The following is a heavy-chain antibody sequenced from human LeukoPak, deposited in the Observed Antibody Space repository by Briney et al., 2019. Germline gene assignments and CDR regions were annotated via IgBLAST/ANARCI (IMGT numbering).Heavy chain of an antibody. CDR3: ARGTILNWFDP. J-gene: IGHJ5*02. D-gene: IGHD3-3*01. Sequence: SETLSLTCTVSGGSISSDYWSWLRQPPGKGLEGIGYIYYSGSTNYNPSLRSRVTISVDTSKNQFSLKLSSVTAADTAVYYCARGTILNWFDPWGQGTLVTVSS. CDR2: IYYSGST. V-gene: IGHV4-59*12. CDR1: GGSISSDY.